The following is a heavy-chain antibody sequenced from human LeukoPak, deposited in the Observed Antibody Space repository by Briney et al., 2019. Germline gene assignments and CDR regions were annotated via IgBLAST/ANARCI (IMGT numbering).Heavy chain of an antibody. Sequence: SETLSLTCTVSGVSISSSSYYWGWIRQPPGKGLEWIGSIYYSGSTYYNPSLKSRVTISVDTSKNQFSLKLSSVTAADTAVYYCARFPKYYYDSSGLDYWGQGTLVTVSS. CDR2: IYYSGST. J-gene: IGHJ4*02. V-gene: IGHV4-39*01. CDR3: ARFPKYYYDSSGLDY. D-gene: IGHD3-22*01. CDR1: GVSISSSSYY.